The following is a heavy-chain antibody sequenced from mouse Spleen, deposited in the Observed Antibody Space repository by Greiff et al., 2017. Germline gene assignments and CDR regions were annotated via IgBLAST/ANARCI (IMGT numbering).Heavy chain of an antibody. CDR1: GFTFSSYA. CDR3: ARHAQTGFDY. J-gene: IGHJ2*01. V-gene: IGHV5-9*04. CDR2: ISSGGGNT. D-gene: IGHD4-1*01. Sequence: EVNLVESGGGLVKLGGSLKLSCAASGFTFSSYAMSWVRQTPEKRLEWVATISSGGGNTYYPDSVKGRFTISRDNAKNTLYLQMSSLKSEDTAMYYCARHAQTGFDYWGQGTTLTVSS.